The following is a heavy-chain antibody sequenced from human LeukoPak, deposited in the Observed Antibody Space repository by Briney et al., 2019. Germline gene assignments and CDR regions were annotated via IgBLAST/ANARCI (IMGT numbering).Heavy chain of an antibody. CDR3: ARHMTMVRGLYYYYYYYMDV. J-gene: IGHJ6*03. V-gene: IGHV4-59*08. Sequence: SETLSLTCTVSRGSISGYSWSWIRQSPGGGLEWIGYIYYSGDTAYNPSLRSRVTLSVDTSKDQFSLQLRSVTAADTAVYYCARHMTMVRGLYYYYYYYMDVWGKGTTVTISS. D-gene: IGHD3-10*01. CDR1: RGSISGYS. CDR2: IYYSGDT.